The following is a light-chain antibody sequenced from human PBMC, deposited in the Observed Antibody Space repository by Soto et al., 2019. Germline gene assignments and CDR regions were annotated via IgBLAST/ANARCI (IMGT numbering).Light chain of an antibody. CDR2: DVN. V-gene: IGLV2-14*01. J-gene: IGLJ1*01. Sequence: TQPAPVFGPPGQPTTTPSLGTRGDVGIYDYVSWYQQHPGKAPQLMIYDVNNRPSGVSNRFSGSKSGNTASLTISGLQAEDEADYYCSSYTSSSTRVFGTGTKVTVL. CDR1: RGDVGIYDY. CDR3: SSYTSSSTRV.